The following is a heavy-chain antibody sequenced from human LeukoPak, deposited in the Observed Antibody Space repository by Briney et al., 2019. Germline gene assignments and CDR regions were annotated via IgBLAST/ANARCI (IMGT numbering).Heavy chain of an antibody. CDR2: INPSDGST. D-gene: IGHD1-26*01. J-gene: IGHJ4*02. CDR3: ARSQWELRVYFDY. CDR1: GYTFTSYY. V-gene: IGHV1-46*01. Sequence: ASVKVSCKASGYTFTSYYMHWVRQAPGQGLEWMGIINPSDGSTSYAQKFQGRVTMTRDMSTSTVYMELTSLRSDDTAVYHCARSQWELRVYFDYWGQGTLVTVSS.